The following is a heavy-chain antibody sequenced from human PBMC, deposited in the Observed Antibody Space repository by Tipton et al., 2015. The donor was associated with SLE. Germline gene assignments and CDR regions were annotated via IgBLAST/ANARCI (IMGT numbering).Heavy chain of an antibody. CDR3: ARVGYSNYMDV. Sequence: LRLSCTVYGGSFSGYYWSWIRQPPGKGLEWIGEINHSGSTNYNPSLESRVTISVDTSKNQFSLKLSSVTAADTAVYYCARVGYSNYMDVWGKGTTVTVSS. J-gene: IGHJ6*03. CDR1: GGSFSGYY. CDR2: INHSGST. D-gene: IGHD4-11*01. V-gene: IGHV4-34*01.